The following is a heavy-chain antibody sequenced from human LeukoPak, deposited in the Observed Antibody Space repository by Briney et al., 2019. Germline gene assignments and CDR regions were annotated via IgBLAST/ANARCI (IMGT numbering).Heavy chain of an antibody. Sequence: GESLKISCKGSGCSFTSYWIGWVRQMPGKGLEWMGIIYPGDSDTRYSPSFQGQVTISADKSISTAYLQWSSLKASDTAMYYCARQPYYYDSSGYQNDYWGQGTLVTVSS. J-gene: IGHJ4*02. CDR1: GCSFTSYW. V-gene: IGHV5-51*01. CDR2: IYPGDSDT. D-gene: IGHD3-22*01. CDR3: ARQPYYYDSSGYQNDY.